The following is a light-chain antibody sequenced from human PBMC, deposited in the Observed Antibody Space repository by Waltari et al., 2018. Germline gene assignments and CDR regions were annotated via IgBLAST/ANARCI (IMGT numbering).Light chain of an antibody. CDR1: NRDIGGHNF. V-gene: IGLV2-14*03. CDR3: SSYTNNNSLV. Sequence: QSALTQPASVSGSPGQSITLSCTGTNRDIGGHNFVSGYQQHPGKAPRLIIFDVYNRPSGVSSRFSGSKAANTASLTISGLQAEDDADYYCSSYTNNNSLVFGGGTKLTVL. CDR2: DVY. J-gene: IGLJ3*02.